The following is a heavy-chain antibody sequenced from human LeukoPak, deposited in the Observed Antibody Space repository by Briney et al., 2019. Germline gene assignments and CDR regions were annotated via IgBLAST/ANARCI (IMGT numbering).Heavy chain of an antibody. CDR2: IYYSGST. Sequence: PSETLSLTCPVYGGSFSGYYWSWLRQPPGRGLEWIGRIYYSGSTYYNPSIKSRVTISVDTSKNQFSLKLSSVTAADTAVYYCARAHDYGDSRDLYYFDYWGQGTLVTVSP. J-gene: IGHJ4*02. V-gene: IGHV4-34*01. CDR3: ARAHDYGDSRDLYYFDY. D-gene: IGHD4-17*01. CDR1: GGSFSGYY.